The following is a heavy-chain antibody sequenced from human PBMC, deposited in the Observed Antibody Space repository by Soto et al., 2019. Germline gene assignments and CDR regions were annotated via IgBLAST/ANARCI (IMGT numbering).Heavy chain of an antibody. D-gene: IGHD1-26*01. V-gene: IGHV3-21*01. CDR3: ARASGSYGFDP. CDR2: TSSSSSYI. Sequence: EVQLVESGGGLVKPGGSLRLSCAASGFTFSSYSMNWVRQAPGKGLEWVSSTSSSSSYIYYADSVKGRFTISRDNAKNSLYLQMNSLRAEDTAVYYCARASGSYGFDPWGQGTLVTVSS. J-gene: IGHJ5*02. CDR1: GFTFSSYS.